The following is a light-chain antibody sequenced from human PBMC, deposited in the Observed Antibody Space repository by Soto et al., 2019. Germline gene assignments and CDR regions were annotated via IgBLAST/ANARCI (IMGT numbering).Light chain of an antibody. CDR3: GTWDSSLSAGRV. Sequence: QSVLTQPPSVSAAPGQKVTISCSGSSSNIGNNYVSWYQQLPGTAPKVLIYENNKRPSGIPDRFSGSKSGTSATLDITGLQTGDEADYYCGTWDSSLSAGRVFGGGTKLTLL. CDR1: SSNIGNNY. CDR2: ENN. J-gene: IGLJ3*02. V-gene: IGLV1-51*02.